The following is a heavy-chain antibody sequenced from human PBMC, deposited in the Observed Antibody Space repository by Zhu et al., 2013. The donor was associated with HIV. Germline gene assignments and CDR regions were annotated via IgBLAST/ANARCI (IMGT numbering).Heavy chain of an antibody. CDR3: AAAYCGGDCSDAFDI. J-gene: IGHJ3*02. CDR1: GFTFTSSA. CDR2: IVVGSGNT. D-gene: IGHD2-21*02. V-gene: IGHV1-58*01. Sequence: QMQLVQSGPEVKKPGTSVKVSCKASGFTFTSSAVQWVRQARGQRLEWIGWIVVGSGNTNYAQKFQERVTITRDMSTSTAYMELSSLRSEDTAVYYCAAAYCGGDCSDAFDIWGQGTMVTVSS.